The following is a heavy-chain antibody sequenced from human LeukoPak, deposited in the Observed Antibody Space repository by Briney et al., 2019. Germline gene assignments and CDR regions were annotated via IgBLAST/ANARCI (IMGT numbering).Heavy chain of an antibody. CDR3: ARGGE. CDR1: GFTFSSYS. Sequence: PGGSLRLSCAASGFTFSSYSMNWVRQAPGKGLEWVSSISSSSSYIYYAGSVKGRFTISRDNAKNSLYLQMNSLRAEDTAVYYCARGGEWGQGTLVTVSS. V-gene: IGHV3-21*01. J-gene: IGHJ4*02. CDR2: ISSSSSYI.